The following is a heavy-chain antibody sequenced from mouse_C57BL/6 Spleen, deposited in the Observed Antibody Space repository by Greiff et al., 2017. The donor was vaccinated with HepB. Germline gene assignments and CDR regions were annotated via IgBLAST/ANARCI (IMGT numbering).Heavy chain of an antibody. D-gene: IGHD2-4*01. CDR1: GYTFTEYT. V-gene: IGHV1-62-2*01. J-gene: IGHJ3*01. CDR2: FYPGSGSI. Sequence: QVQLQQSGAELVKPGASVKLSCKASGYTFTEYTIHWVKQRSGQGLEWIGRFYPGSGSIKYNEKFKDKATLTADKSSSTVYMELSRLTSEDSAVYFCARHEDRDDYEFAYWGQGTLVTVSA. CDR3: ARHEDRDDYEFAY.